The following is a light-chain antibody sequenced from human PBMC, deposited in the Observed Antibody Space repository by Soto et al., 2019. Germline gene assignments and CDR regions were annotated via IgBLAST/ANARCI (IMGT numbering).Light chain of an antibody. CDR1: QSISSY. V-gene: IGKV3-11*01. CDR2: DAS. Sequence: EIVLTQSPATLSLSPGERATLSCRASQSISSYLAWYQQKPDRAPRLLIYDASNRATGIPARLSGSGSGTDFTLTISSLEPEDFAVYYCHQRSTWPFTFGPGTKVDIK. CDR3: HQRSTWPFT. J-gene: IGKJ3*01.